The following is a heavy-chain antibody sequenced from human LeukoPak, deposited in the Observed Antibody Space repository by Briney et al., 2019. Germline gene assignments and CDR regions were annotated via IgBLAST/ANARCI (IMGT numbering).Heavy chain of an antibody. J-gene: IGHJ3*02. CDR3: ARYGRGDGAFNI. CDR2: IYYSGST. CDR1: GGSISSSSYY. Sequence: PSETLSLTCTVSGGSISSSSYYWGWIRQPPGKGLEWIGSIYYSGSTYYNPSLKSRVTISIDTSKNQFSLKLSSVTAADTAVYYCARYGRGDGAFNIWGQGTMVTVSS. D-gene: IGHD5-24*01. V-gene: IGHV4-39*07.